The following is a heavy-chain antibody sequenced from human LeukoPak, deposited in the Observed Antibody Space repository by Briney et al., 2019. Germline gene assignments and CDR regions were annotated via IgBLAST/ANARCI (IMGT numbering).Heavy chain of an antibody. CDR2: IWYDGINK. CDR1: GFTFSSYG. J-gene: IGHJ4*02. CDR3: AKDRVRVSYTPKNSFDY. Sequence: GGSLRLSCAASGFTFSSYGMHWVRQAPGKGLEWVADIWYDGINKYYADSVKGRFTISRDNSKNTLYLQMNSLRAEDTAVYYCAKDRVRVSYTPKNSFDYWGQGTLVTVSS. D-gene: IGHD1-26*01. V-gene: IGHV3-33*06.